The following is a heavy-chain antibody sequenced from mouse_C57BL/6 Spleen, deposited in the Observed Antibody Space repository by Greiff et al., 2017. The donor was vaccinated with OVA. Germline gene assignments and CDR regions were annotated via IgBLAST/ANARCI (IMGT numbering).Heavy chain of an antibody. J-gene: IGHJ4*01. D-gene: IGHD1-1*01. CDR3: ARVTTVVARDYAMDY. V-gene: IGHV5-16*01. CDR2: INYDGSST. CDR1: GFTFSDYY. Sequence: EVKLVESEGGLVQPGSSMKLSCTASGFTFSDYYMAWVRQVPEKGLEWVANINYDGSSTYYMDSLKSRFIISRDNAKNILYLQMSSLKSEDTATYYCARVTTVVARDYAMDYWGQGTSVTVSS.